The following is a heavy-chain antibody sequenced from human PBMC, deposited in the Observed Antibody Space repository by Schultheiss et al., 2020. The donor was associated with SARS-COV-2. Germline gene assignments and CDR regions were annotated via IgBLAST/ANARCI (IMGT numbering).Heavy chain of an antibody. CDR1: GNTFTVYY. J-gene: IGHJ6*02. D-gene: IGHD1-1*01. CDR3: ARDGNWNDVRILEGSSWVYGMDV. Sequence: SVKVSCKASGNTFTVYYIYWVRQAPGQGLEWMGGIIPIFGTANYAQKFQGRVTITADESTSTAYMELSSLRSEDTAVYYCARDGNWNDVRILEGSSWVYGMDVWGQGTTVTVSS. CDR2: IIPIFGTA. V-gene: IGHV1-69*13.